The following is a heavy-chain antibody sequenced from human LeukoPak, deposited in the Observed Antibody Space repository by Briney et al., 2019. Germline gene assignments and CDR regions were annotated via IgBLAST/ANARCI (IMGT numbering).Heavy chain of an antibody. CDR3: ARLGDSSSSGIDY. J-gene: IGHJ4*02. CDR1: GGSFSGYY. Sequence: SETLSLTCAVYGGSFSGYYWSWIRQPPGKGLEWIGEINHSGSTNYNPSLKSRVTISVDTSKNQFSLKLSSVTAADTAVYYCARLGDSSSSGIDYWGQGTLVTVSS. CDR2: INHSGST. V-gene: IGHV4-34*01. D-gene: IGHD6-6*01.